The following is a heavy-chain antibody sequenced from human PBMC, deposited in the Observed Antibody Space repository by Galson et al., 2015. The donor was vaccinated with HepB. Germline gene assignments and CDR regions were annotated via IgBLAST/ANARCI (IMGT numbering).Heavy chain of an antibody. J-gene: IGHJ4*02. D-gene: IGHD6-13*01. CDR3: ARVAPLVPIAAAGGDFDY. CDR1: GFTFSSYG. CDR2: IRYDGSNK. V-gene: IGHV3-30*02. Sequence: SLRLSCAASGFTFSSYGMHWVRQAPGKGLEWVAFIRYDGSNKYYADSVKGRFTISRDNSKNTLYLQMNSLRAEDTAVYYCARVAPLVPIAAAGGDFDYWGQGTLVTVSS.